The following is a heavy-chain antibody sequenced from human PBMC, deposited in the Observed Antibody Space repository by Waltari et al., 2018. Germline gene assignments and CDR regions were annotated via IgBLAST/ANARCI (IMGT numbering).Heavy chain of an antibody. Sequence: QVQLVQSGAEVKKPGSSVKVSCKASGGTFSSYAISWVRQAPGQGLEWMGGISPIFGTANYAQKCQGRVTITADESTSTAYTELSSLRSEDTAVYYCAVRDGYNNKDYWGQGTLVTVSS. CDR2: ISPIFGTA. CDR1: GGTFSSYA. J-gene: IGHJ4*02. CDR3: AVRDGYNNKDY. V-gene: IGHV1-69*01. D-gene: IGHD5-12*01.